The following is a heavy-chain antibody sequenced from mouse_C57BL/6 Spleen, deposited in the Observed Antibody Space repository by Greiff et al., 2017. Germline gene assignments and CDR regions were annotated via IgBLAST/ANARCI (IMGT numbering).Heavy chain of an antibody. J-gene: IGHJ2*01. D-gene: IGHD2-4*01. CDR2: IYPGSGST. CDR3: ARSPGNYDYEDY. V-gene: IGHV1-55*01. Sequence: QVQLQQPGAELVKPGASVKMSCKASGYTFTSYWITWVKQRPGQGLEWIGDIYPGSGSTNYNEKFKSKATLTVDTSSSTAYMQLSSLTSEDSAVYYCARSPGNYDYEDYWGQGTTLTVS. CDR1: GYTFTSYW.